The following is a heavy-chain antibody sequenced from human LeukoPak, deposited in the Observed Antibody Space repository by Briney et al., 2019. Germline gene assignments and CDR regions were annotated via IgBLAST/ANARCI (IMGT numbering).Heavy chain of an antibody. V-gene: IGHV4-59*01. CDR3: ARGGYSYVPY. CDR2: IYYSGST. Sequence: SETLSLTRTVSGGSISSYYWSWIRQPPGKGLEWIGYIYYSGSTIYNPSLKSRVTISLDTSKNQFSLKLSSVTAADTAVYYCARGGYSYVPYWGQGTLVTVSS. J-gene: IGHJ4*02. CDR1: GGSISSYY. D-gene: IGHD5-18*01.